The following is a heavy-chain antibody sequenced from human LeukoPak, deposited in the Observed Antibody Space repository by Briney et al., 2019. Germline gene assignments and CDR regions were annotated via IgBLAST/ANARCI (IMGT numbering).Heavy chain of an antibody. V-gene: IGHV1-2*02. CDR1: GYTFTGYY. Sequence: GASVKLSCKASGYTFTGYYMHWVRQAPGQGLEWMGWINPNSGGTNYAQKFQGRVTMTRDTSISTAYMELSRLRSDDTAVYYCARGIVVAGTLTDFDYWGQGTLVTVSS. CDR2: INPNSGGT. D-gene: IGHD6-19*01. J-gene: IGHJ4*02. CDR3: ARGIVVAGTLTDFDY.